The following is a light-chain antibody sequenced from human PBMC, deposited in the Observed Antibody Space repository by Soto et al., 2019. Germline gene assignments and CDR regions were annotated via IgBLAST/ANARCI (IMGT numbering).Light chain of an antibody. J-gene: IGLJ1*01. Sequence: QAVVTQEPSLTVSPGGTVTVTCGSSTGPITRDHYTSWVQQRPGQAPRTLTYDTYNKHPWTPARFSGSLIGGKLALTLWGAQPEDEAEYYCLVSDSGVSFVFGSGTKLTVL. CDR2: DTY. CDR1: TGPITRDHY. CDR3: LVSDSGVSFV. V-gene: IGLV7-46*01.